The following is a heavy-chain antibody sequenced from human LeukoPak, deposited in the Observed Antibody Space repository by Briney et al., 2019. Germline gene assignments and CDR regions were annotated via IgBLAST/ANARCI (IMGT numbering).Heavy chain of an antibody. CDR1: GFTFSNAW. CDR2: IKSKTDGGTT. Sequence: PGGSLRLSCAASGFTFSNAWMSWVRQAPGKGLEWVGRIKSKTDGGTTDYAAPVKGRFTISRDDSKNTLYLQMNSLKTEDTAVYYCTTLGPRITMVRGVLPWGQEPWSPSPQ. V-gene: IGHV3-15*01. CDR3: TTLGPRITMVRGVLP. J-gene: IGHJ5*02. D-gene: IGHD3-10*01.